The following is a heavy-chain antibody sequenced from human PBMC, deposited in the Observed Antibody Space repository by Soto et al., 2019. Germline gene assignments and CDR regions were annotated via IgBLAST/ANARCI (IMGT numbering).Heavy chain of an antibody. Sequence: PGGSLRLSCAAAGFTFSSHAMSWVRQAPGKGLEWVSAISGSGGSTYYADSVKDRLTISRDNSKKTLYLQMNSLRAEDTAVYSCANMGAYCGGDCYSWWGQGTLVTVSS. D-gene: IGHD2-21*02. CDR1: GFTFSSHA. V-gene: IGHV3-23*01. CDR2: ISGSGGST. J-gene: IGHJ4*02. CDR3: ANMGAYCGGDCYSW.